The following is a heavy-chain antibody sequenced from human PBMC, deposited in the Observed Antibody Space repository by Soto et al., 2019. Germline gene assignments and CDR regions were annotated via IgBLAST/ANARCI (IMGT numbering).Heavy chain of an antibody. J-gene: IGHJ4*02. Sequence: EVQLVESGGGLVKPGGSLRLSCAVSGFTFSTYDMNWVRQAPGKGLEWVASISRTGDYIYYAESVKGRFTSSRDDADYSLHLQMSSLRVEDTAVYYCAREYFAYWGQGTLVTVSS. V-gene: IGHV3-21*02. CDR2: ISRTGDYI. CDR1: GFTFSTYD. CDR3: AREYFAY.